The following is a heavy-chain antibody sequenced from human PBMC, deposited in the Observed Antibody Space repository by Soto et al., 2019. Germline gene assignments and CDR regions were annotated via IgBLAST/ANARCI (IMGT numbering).Heavy chain of an antibody. CDR2: ISKNGEST. J-gene: IGHJ4*02. V-gene: IGHV3-64*02. CDR3: ATKEGFAY. CDR1: GFTFSSET. Sequence: GGSLKLSCAASGFTFSSETMFWVRQAPGKGLENITAISKNGESTFYADSVKGRFTISRDNSKNTLYLQMGSLRAEDMAVYYCATKEGFAYWGQGTLVTVSS.